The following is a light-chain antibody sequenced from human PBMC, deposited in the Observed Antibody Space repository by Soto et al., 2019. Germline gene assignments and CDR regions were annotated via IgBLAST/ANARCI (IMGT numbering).Light chain of an antibody. J-gene: IGLJ1*01. Sequence: QSVLTQPPSVSAAPGQKVTISCSGSSSNIGNNYVSWYQQLPGTAPKLLIYDNNKRPSGIPDRFSGSKSGTSATLGITGLRTGDEADYYCGTWDSSLSGGVFGTGTKGTVL. CDR2: DNN. CDR3: GTWDSSLSGGV. V-gene: IGLV1-51*01. CDR1: SSNIGNNY.